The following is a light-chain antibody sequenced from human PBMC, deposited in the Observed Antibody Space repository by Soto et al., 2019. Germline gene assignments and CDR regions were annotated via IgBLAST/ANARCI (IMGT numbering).Light chain of an antibody. Sequence: EIVLTQSPATLSLSPGERATLSCRASQSVSSYLAWYQQKPGQAPRLLIYDASNRATGIPARFSGSGSGTDFTLTISRLEPEDFAVYYCQQYGSSGVTFGPGTKVDIK. CDR3: QQYGSSGVT. J-gene: IGKJ3*01. CDR2: DAS. V-gene: IGKV3-11*01. CDR1: QSVSSY.